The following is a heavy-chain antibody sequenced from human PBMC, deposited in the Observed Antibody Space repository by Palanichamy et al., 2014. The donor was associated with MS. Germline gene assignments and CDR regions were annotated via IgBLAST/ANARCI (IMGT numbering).Heavy chain of an antibody. Sequence: QVQLVESGGGLVKPGGSLRLSCAASGFTFSDYHMTWVRQAPGKGLEWISYISGSGSYTNYADSVKGRFTISRDNAKNSLYLQMNSLRAEDTAVYYCARGGRGYSGYDPFDYWGQGTLVTVSS. D-gene: IGHD5-12*01. CDR1: GFTFSDYH. V-gene: IGHV3-11*06. J-gene: IGHJ4*02. CDR2: ISGSGSYT. CDR3: ARGGRGYSGYDPFDY.